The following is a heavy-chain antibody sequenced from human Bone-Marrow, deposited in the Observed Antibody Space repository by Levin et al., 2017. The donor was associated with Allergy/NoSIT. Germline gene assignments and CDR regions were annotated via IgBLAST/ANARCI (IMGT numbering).Heavy chain of an antibody. Sequence: SQTLSLTCAVSGYSISSGYFWGWLRQPPGTGLEWIGSFHHSGTTHYNPPLKSRVTIVVDTSKNQFSLKLTSVTAADTAVYYCARVSRYCTNGMCSYDTWGQGTLVTVSS. D-gene: IGHD2-8*01. CDR3: ARVSRYCTNGMCSYDT. CDR2: FHHSGTT. V-gene: IGHV4-38-2*01. CDR1: GYSISSGYF. J-gene: IGHJ5*02.